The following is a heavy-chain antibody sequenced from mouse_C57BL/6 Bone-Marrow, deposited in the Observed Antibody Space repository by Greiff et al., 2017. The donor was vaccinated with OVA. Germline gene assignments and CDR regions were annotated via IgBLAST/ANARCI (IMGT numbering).Heavy chain of an antibody. V-gene: IGHV1-59*01. Sequence: VQLQQSGAELVRPGTSVKLSCKASGYTFTSYWMHWVKQRPGQGLEWIGVIDPSDSYNNYNQKFKGKATLTVDTSPSTAYMQLSSLTSEDSAVYYCALYGNYDYWGQGTTLTVSS. CDR3: ALYGNYDY. J-gene: IGHJ2*01. CDR1: GYTFTSYW. D-gene: IGHD2-1*01. CDR2: IDPSDSYN.